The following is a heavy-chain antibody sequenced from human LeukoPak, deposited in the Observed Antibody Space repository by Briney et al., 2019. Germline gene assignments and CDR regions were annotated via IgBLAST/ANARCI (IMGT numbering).Heavy chain of an antibody. CDR1: GDSFSSHY. CDR3: ARDLITVTKGFDI. CDR2: ISYRGST. J-gene: IGHJ3*02. V-gene: IGHV4-59*11. D-gene: IGHD4-17*01. Sequence: SETLSLTCTVSGDSFSSHYWTWIRQPPGKGLEWIGYISYRGSTNYNPSLKGRVIISIDTSKNQFSLKLSSVTAADTAVYYCARDLITVTKGFDIWGQGTMVSVSS.